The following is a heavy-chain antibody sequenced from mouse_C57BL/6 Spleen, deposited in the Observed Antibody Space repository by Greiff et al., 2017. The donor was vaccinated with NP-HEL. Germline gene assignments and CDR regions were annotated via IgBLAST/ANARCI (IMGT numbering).Heavy chain of an antibody. D-gene: IGHD1-1*01. J-gene: IGHJ4*01. CDR1: GFTFSDYG. Sequence: DVMLVESGGGLVKPGGSLKLSCAASGFTFSDYGMHWVRQAPEKGLEWVAYISSGSSTIYYADTVKGRFTISRDNAKNTLFLQMTSLRSEDTAMYYCASTTVRAMDYWGQGTSVTVSS. CDR3: ASTTVRAMDY. V-gene: IGHV5-17*01. CDR2: ISSGSSTI.